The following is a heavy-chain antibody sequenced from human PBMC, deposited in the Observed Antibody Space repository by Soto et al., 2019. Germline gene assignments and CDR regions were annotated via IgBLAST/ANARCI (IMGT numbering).Heavy chain of an antibody. J-gene: IGHJ5*02. D-gene: IGHD2-21*01. CDR3: ARDHVAIKTKAGRSGWFDP. V-gene: IGHV1-69*06. CDR2: IIPLFGTT. CDR1: GGTFKTYV. Sequence: QVQLVQSGAEVKKPGSSVNVSCKASGGTFKTYVITWVRQAPGQGLEWMGGIIPLFGTTTYAPKFQGRVTISADKSTNTVYMEMSSLRSDDTAVYYCARDHVAIKTKAGRSGWFDPWGQGTLVTVSS.